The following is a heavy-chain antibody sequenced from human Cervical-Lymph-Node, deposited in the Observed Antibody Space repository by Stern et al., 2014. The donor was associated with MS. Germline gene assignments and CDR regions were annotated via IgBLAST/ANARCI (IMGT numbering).Heavy chain of an antibody. CDR1: GFTVSSYS. V-gene: IGHV3-21*01. Sequence: EVQLVESGGGLVKPGGSLRLSCAASGFTVSSYSMNWVRHAPGKGLEWVSSISTSSSYIYYAHSVKGRFTIYRDNAKNSLYLQMNSLRAEDTAVYYCAGDYSNYGGWFDPWGQGTLVTVSS. CDR2: ISTSSSYI. J-gene: IGHJ5*02. CDR3: AGDYSNYGGWFDP. D-gene: IGHD4-11*01.